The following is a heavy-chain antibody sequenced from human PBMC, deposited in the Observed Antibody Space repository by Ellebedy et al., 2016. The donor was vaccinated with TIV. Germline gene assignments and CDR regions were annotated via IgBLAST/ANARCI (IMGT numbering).Heavy chain of an antibody. Sequence: MPSETLSLTCTVSGGSISSYYWSWIRQPPGKGLEWIGYIYYSGSTNYNPSLKSRVTISVDTSKNQFSLKLSSVTAADTAVYYCARCITEYSSSSRGHYYYGMDVWGQGTTVTVSS. CDR1: GGSISSYY. V-gene: IGHV4-59*01. CDR2: IYYSGST. J-gene: IGHJ6*02. D-gene: IGHD6-6*01. CDR3: ARCITEYSSSSRGHYYYGMDV.